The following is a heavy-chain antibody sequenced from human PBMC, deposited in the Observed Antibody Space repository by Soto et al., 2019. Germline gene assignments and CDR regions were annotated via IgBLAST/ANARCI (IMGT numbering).Heavy chain of an antibody. Sequence: RLSCAASGFTLSNAWINCVRQAPGKGLEWVSSLSGSGDNSYYADSVKGRFTISRDNSKNTLYLQMNSLRDDDTAVYYCTKAGHCSGGTCQVAFDIWGQGTMVTVSS. CDR1: GFTLSNAW. D-gene: IGHD2-15*01. V-gene: IGHV3-23*01. J-gene: IGHJ3*02. CDR2: LSGSGDNS. CDR3: TKAGHCSGGTCQVAFDI.